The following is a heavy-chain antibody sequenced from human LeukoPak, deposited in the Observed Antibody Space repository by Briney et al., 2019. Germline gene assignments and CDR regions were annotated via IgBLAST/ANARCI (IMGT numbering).Heavy chain of an antibody. V-gene: IGHV3-74*01. CDR2: SKYDGTSA. Sequence: GGSLRLSCAASGFSLSGFWMHWVRQAPGKGLVWVSRSKYDGTSASYADSVKGRFTVSRDNAKNTLYLQMNSLRAEDTAVYYCAKSDYFAPWGQGTLVTVSS. CDR1: GFSLSGFW. CDR3: AKSDYFAP. J-gene: IGHJ4*02.